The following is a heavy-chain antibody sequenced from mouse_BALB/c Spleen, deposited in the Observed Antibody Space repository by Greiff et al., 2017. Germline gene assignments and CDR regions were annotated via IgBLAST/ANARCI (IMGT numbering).Heavy chain of an antibody. CDR1: GFNIKDTY. Sequence: EVQGVESGAELVKPGASVKLSCTASGFNIKDTYMHWVKQRPEQGLEWIGRIDPANGNTKYDPKFQGKATITADTSSNTAYLQLSSLTSEDTAVYYCARLEGHGFADWGQGTLVTVSA. J-gene: IGHJ3*01. D-gene: IGHD3-3*01. CDR3: ARLEGHGFAD. CDR2: IDPANGNT. V-gene: IGHV14-3*02.